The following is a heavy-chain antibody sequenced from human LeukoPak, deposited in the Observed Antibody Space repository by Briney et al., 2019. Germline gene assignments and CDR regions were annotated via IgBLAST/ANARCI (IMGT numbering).Heavy chain of an antibody. D-gene: IGHD3-10*01. J-gene: IGHJ4*02. V-gene: IGHV3-7*01. CDR3: ARDFSGEFDY. CDR1: GFTFNSYW. CDR2: IKEDGTEK. Sequence: GGSLRLSCAASGFTFNSYWMNWVRQAPGKGLEWVASIKEDGTEKYYVDSVKGQFTISRDNAKNSLYPQMNSLRAEDTALYYCARDFSGEFDYWGQGTLVTVSS.